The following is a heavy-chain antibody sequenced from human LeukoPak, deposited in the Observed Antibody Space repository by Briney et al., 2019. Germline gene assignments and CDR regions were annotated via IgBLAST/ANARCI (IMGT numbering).Heavy chain of an antibody. CDR2: INWNGGSI. Sequence: GGSLRLSCAASGLTFDDYVMTWLRQAPGKGLEWVSDINWNGGSIGYADSVKGRFTVYRDNAKNSLYLQMNSLRAEDTALYYCAREKYDSSGYYTDSYYFDYWGQGTLVTVSS. J-gene: IGHJ4*02. V-gene: IGHV3-20*04. D-gene: IGHD3-22*01. CDR1: GLTFDDYV. CDR3: AREKYDSSGYYTDSYYFDY.